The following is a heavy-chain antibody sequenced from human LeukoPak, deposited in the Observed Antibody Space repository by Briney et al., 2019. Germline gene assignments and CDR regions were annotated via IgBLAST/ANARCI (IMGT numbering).Heavy chain of an antibody. CDR2: ISGSGGST. CDR1: GFTFSSYA. Sequence: PGGSLRLSCAASGFTFSSYAMSWVRQAPGKGLEWVSAISGSGGSTYYADSVKGRFTISRDNSKNTLYLQMNSLRAEDTAVYYCAKDAPIYSSGWYGNIEGYFDYWGQGTLVTVSS. V-gene: IGHV3-23*01. D-gene: IGHD6-19*01. J-gene: IGHJ4*02. CDR3: AKDAPIYSSGWYGNIEGYFDY.